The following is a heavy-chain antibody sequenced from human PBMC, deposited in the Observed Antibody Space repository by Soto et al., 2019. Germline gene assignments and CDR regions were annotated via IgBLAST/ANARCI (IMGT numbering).Heavy chain of an antibody. CDR2: IDPSDSNT. J-gene: IGHJ6*02. D-gene: IGHD2-2*01. Sequence: PGASLNISCKGSGYSFSTYWISWVRQMPGKGLEWMGRIDPSDSNTNYSPSFQGHVTISADKSVSTAYLQWSSLKASDTAMYYCAIIPAVYYYYGMDVWGQGTTVTVSS. CDR1: GYSFSTYW. V-gene: IGHV5-10-1*01. CDR3: AIIPAVYYYYGMDV.